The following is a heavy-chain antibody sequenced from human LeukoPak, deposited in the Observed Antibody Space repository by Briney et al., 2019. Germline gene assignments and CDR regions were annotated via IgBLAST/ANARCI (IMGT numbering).Heavy chain of an antibody. CDR1: GFTFSSYW. CDR2: LNSDGSST. Sequence: GGSLRLSCAASGFTFSSYWMHWVRQAPGKGLVWASRLNSDGSSTSYADSVKGRFTISRDNAKNTLYLQMNSLRAEDTAVYYCARDSRDYDYVWGSDRQANDGFDIWGQGTMVTVSS. D-gene: IGHD3-16*02. V-gene: IGHV3-74*01. CDR3: ARDSRDYDYVWGSDRQANDGFDI. J-gene: IGHJ3*02.